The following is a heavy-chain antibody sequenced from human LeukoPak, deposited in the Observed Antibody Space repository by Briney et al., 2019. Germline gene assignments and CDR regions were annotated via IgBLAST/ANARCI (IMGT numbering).Heavy chain of an antibody. V-gene: IGHV3-9*01. CDR3: AKGGYCSGGSWDLDY. CDR1: GFTFDDYA. J-gene: IGHJ4*02. Sequence: GGSLRLSCAASGFTFDDYAMHWVRQAPGKGLEWVSGISWNSGSIGYADSVKGRFTISRDNAKNSLYLQMISLSAEDTALSYCAKGGYCSGGSWDLDYWGQGTLVTVSS. CDR2: ISWNSGSI. D-gene: IGHD2-15*01.